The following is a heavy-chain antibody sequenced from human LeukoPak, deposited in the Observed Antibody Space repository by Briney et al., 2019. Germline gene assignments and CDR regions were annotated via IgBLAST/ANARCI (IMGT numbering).Heavy chain of an antibody. CDR2: INPNSGGT. CDR3: AREGGFHYYGSGSYIG. V-gene: IGHV1-2*02. Sequence: GASVKVSCKASGYTFTGYYMHWVRQAPGQGLEWMGWINPNSGGTNYAQKFQGRVTMTRDTSINTAYMELSRLRSDDTAVYYCAREGGFHYYGSGSYIGWGQGTLVTVSS. J-gene: IGHJ4*02. D-gene: IGHD3-10*01. CDR1: GYTFTGYY.